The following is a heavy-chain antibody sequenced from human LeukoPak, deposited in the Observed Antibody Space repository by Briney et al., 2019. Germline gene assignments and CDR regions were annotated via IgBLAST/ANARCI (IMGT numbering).Heavy chain of an antibody. CDR2: MSGSGGST. J-gene: IGHJ6*02. Sequence: GGSLRLSCAASGFTISSYAMSWVRQASGKGLEWVSAMSGSGGSTYYADSVKGRFTISRDNSKNTLYLQMNSLRAEDTAVYYCANDYYGSGSYYKIMDVWGQGTTVTVSS. CDR3: ANDYYGSGSYYKIMDV. CDR1: GFTISSYA. V-gene: IGHV3-23*01. D-gene: IGHD3-10*01.